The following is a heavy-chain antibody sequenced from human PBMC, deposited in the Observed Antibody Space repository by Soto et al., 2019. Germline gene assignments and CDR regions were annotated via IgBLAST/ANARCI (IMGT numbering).Heavy chain of an antibody. CDR2: IYYNGNT. CDR3: ARGRPTPRSLFDL. J-gene: IGHJ5*02. CDR1: GGSISSGDYY. D-gene: IGHD6-6*01. Sequence: QVQLQESGPGLVKPSQTLSLTCTVSGGSISSGDYYWTWIRQPPGKGLEWIGYIYYNGNTYHNPSLKSRVSISVDTSKNQFSLKLNSVTAADTAVYFCARGRPTPRSLFDLWGQGTLVTVSS. V-gene: IGHV4-30-4*01.